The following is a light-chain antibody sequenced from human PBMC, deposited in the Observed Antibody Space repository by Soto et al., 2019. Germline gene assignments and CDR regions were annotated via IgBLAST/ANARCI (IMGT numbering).Light chain of an antibody. J-gene: IGKJ4*01. Sequence: IVMTHSPATLSVSPGGIATLSCRASQSISDTLAWYQQKPGQAPRLLIHGASTRATGFPARFSGSGSGTDFTLTISSLQPEDFATYYCQQPRTFGGGTKVDI. CDR1: QSISDT. V-gene: IGKV3-15*01. CDR2: GAS. CDR3: QQPRT.